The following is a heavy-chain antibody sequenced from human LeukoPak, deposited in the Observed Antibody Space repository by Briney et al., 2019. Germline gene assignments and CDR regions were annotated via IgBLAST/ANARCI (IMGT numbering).Heavy chain of an antibody. V-gene: IGHV3-15*01. CDR3: TTSVGYYGILTDSG. CDR2: IKSKTNGGTT. CDR1: GFTFSSYN. J-gene: IGHJ4*02. Sequence: GGSLRLSCAASGFTFSSYNMNWVRQAPGKGLEWVGRIKSKTNGGTTDYAAPVKGRFTISRDDSKNTLFLQMNSLKTEDTAVYFCTTSVGYYGILTDSGGGQGTLVTVSS. D-gene: IGHD3-9*01.